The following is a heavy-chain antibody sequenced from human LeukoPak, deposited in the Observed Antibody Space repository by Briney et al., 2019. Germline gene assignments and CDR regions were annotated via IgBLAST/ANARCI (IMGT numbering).Heavy chain of an antibody. CDR1: GFTFSDYY. CDR2: ISSSGDTI. Sequence: PGGSLRLSCAASGFTFSDYYMSWIRQAPGKGLEWISYISSSGDTIFYADSVKGRFTISRDNAKNSLYLQMNSLRADDTAVYYCARDGNYWPQWWFDPWGRGTLVSVSS. J-gene: IGHJ5*02. V-gene: IGHV3-11*04. D-gene: IGHD1-26*01. CDR3: ARDGNYWPQWWFDP.